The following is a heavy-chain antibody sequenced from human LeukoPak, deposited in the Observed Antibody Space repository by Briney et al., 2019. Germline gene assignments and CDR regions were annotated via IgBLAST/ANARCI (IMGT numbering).Heavy chain of an antibody. D-gene: IGHD1/OR15-1a*01. CDR1: GGSIGTYY. V-gene: IGHV4-59*01. J-gene: IGHJ4*02. CDR3: ARDRHWTNDWVFDY. Sequence: SETLSLTCTVSGGSIGTYYRSWIRQPPGKGLEWIGYIYYNGYTDYNPSLKSRVTISVHTSKNQFSLKLSSVTAADTAVYYCARDRHWTNDWVFDYWGQGTLVTVSS. CDR2: IYYNGYT.